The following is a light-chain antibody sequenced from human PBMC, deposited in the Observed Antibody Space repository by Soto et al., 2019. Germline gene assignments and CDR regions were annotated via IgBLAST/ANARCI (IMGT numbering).Light chain of an antibody. V-gene: IGKV1-27*01. CDR1: QGIGVY. J-gene: IGKJ4*01. CDR3: QKYNSAPLT. CDR2: AAS. Sequence: DIQMTQSPSSLSASFGDRVTITCRASQGIGVYLAWFQQKPGNAPKLLIYAASTLQSGVPSRSSGSGSGTDFTLTISSLQPEDVATYYCQKYNSAPLTFGGGTKVEIK.